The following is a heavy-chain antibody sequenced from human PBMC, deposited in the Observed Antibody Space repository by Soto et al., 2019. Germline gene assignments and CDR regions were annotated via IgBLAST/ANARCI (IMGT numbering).Heavy chain of an antibody. CDR2: IIPIFGTA. CDR1: GGTFNSYA. CDR3: ARRAETNGWNGFGGDKYYFDF. Sequence: ASVKVSCKTSGGTFNSYAISWVRQAPGQGLEWMGGIIPIFGTANYAQRFQGRVTITADESTSTVYMDLTSLRAEDTAVYYCARRAETNGWNGFGGDKYYFDFWGQGTLVTVSS. V-gene: IGHV1-69*13. J-gene: IGHJ4*02. D-gene: IGHD1-1*01.